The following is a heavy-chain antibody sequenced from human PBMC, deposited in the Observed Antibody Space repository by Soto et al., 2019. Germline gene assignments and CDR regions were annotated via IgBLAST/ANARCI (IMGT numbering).Heavy chain of an antibody. CDR2: ISSSSSYI. J-gene: IGHJ4*02. Sequence: GGSLRLSCAASGFTFSSYSMNWVRQAPGKGLEWVSSISSSSSYIYYADSVKGRFTISRDNAKNSLYLQMNSLRAEDTAVYYCARGPLDIVATTLGYFDYWGQRTLVTVSS. V-gene: IGHV3-21*01. CDR1: GFTFSSYS. D-gene: IGHD5-12*01. CDR3: ARGPLDIVATTLGYFDY.